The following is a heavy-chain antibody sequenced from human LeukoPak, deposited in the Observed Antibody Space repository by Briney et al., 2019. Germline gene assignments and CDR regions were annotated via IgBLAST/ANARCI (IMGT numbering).Heavy chain of an antibody. J-gene: IGHJ6*02. CDR1: GGSFSGYY. CDR2: INHSGST. CDR3: AAGYSSGWKAYYYYYGMDV. D-gene: IGHD6-19*01. Sequence: SETLSLTCAVYGGSFSGYYWSWIRHPPGKGLEWIGEINHSGSTNYNPSLKSRVTISVDTSKNQFSLKLSSVTAADTAVYYCAAGYSSGWKAYYYYYGMDVWGQGTTVTVSS. V-gene: IGHV4-34*01.